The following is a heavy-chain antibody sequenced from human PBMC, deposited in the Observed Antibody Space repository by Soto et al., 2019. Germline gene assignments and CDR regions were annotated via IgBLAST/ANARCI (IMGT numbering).Heavy chain of an antibody. V-gene: IGHV3-48*03. CDR2: ISSSGSDI. D-gene: IGHD7-27*01. J-gene: IGHJ4*02. Sequence: GGSLRLSCAASGFTFNGDAFAMNWVRQAPGKDLEWVSYISSSGSDIFYADSVRGRFTISRDNAKSSLSLQMNSLRAEDTAIYYCVRGQNWAFDDWGQGTLVTV. CDR3: VRGQNWAFDD. CDR1: GFTFNGDA.